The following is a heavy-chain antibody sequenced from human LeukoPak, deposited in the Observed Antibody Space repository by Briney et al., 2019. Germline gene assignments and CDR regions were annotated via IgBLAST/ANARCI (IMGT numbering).Heavy chain of an antibody. D-gene: IGHD3-3*01. J-gene: IGHJ6*02. Sequence: ASVKVSCKASGGTFSSYAMHWVRQAPGQRLEWMGWINAGNGNTKYSQKFQGRVTITRDTSASTAYMELSSLRSEDTAVYYCARARGLRFLEWARYYYGMDVWGQGTTVTVSS. CDR3: ARARGLRFLEWARYYYGMDV. V-gene: IGHV1-3*01. CDR1: GGTFSSYA. CDR2: INAGNGNT.